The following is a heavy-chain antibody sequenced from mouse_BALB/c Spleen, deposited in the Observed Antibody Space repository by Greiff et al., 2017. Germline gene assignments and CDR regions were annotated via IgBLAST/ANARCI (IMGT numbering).Heavy chain of an antibody. D-gene: IGHD2-4*01. CDR1: GFTFSDYG. V-gene: IGHV5-15*02. J-gene: IGHJ4*01. CDR2: ISNLAYSI. CDR3: ARAPDYYYAMDY. Sequence: EVQGVESGGGLVQPGGSRKLSCAASGFTFSDYGMAWVRQAPGKGPEWVAFISNLAYSIYYPDTVTGRFTISRDNAKNTLYLEMSSLRSEDTAMYYCARAPDYYYAMDYWGQGTSVTISS.